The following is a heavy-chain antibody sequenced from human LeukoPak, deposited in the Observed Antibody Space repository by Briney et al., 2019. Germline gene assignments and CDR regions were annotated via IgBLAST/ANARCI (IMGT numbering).Heavy chain of an antibody. CDR3: ARGQGVVVKDWFDP. J-gene: IGHJ5*02. Sequence: SVKVSCKASGGTFSSYTISWVRQAPGQGLEWMGRIIPILGIANYAQKFQGRVTITADKSTSTAYMELSSLRSEDTAVYYCARGQGVVVKDWFDPWGQGNLVTVSS. CDR2: IIPILGIA. V-gene: IGHV1-69*02. CDR1: GGTFSSYT. D-gene: IGHD2-15*01.